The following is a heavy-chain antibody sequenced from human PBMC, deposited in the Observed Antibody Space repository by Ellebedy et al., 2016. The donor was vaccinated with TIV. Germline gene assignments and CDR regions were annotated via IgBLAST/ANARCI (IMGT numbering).Heavy chain of an antibody. J-gene: IGHJ4*02. CDR3: ARASIAVAGTGNDY. D-gene: IGHD6-19*01. Sequence: GGSLRLSXAASGFTFSSYAMHWVRQAPGKGLEWVAVISYDGSNKYYADSVKGRFTISRDNSKNTLYLQMNSLRAEDTAVYYCARASIAVAGTGNDYWGQGTLVTVSS. V-gene: IGHV3-30-3*01. CDR1: GFTFSSYA. CDR2: ISYDGSNK.